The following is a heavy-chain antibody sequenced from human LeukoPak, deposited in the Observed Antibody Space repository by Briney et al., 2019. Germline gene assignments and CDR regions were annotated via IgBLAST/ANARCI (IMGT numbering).Heavy chain of an antibody. J-gene: IGHJ6*03. CDR3: ASTIDYYYYYMDV. CDR2: INHSGST. D-gene: IGHD5-24*01. CDR1: GGSFSGYY. V-gene: IGHV4-34*01. Sequence: SETLSLTCAVYGGSFSGYYWSWIRQPPGKGLEWIGEINHSGSTNYNPSLKSRVTISVDTSKNQFSLKLSSVTAADTAVYYCASTIDYYYYYMDVWGKGTTVTVS.